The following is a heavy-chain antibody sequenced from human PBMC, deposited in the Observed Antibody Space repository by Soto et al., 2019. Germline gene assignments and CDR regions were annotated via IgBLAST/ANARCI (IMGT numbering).Heavy chain of an antibody. V-gene: IGHV2-5*02. CDR1: GFSLSTTRVG. D-gene: IGHD6-19*01. Sequence: QITLKESGPTLVKPTQTLTLTCTFSGFSLSTTRVGVGWIRQPPGKALEWLALIYWDDDKRYSPSLKSRLTITKDTSKNQVVLTMTNMDPVDTATYYCAHSVVAGLGYYVDYWGQGTLVTVSS. CDR3: AHSVVAGLGYYVDY. CDR2: IYWDDDK. J-gene: IGHJ4*02.